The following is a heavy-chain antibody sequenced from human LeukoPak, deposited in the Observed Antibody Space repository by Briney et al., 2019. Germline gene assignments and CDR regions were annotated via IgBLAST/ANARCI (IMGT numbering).Heavy chain of an antibody. CDR2: ISDSGGRT. V-gene: IGHV3-23*01. Sequence: PGGSLRLSCAASGFTFGSYAMNWVRQAPGKGLEWVSFISDSGGRTYYADSVKGRFTISRDNSRNTLFLQMSRLRAEDTGVYYCAESIAANGTVSWCQGTQVTVSS. J-gene: IGHJ5*02. D-gene: IGHD6-13*01. CDR3: AESIAANGTVS. CDR1: GFTFGSYA.